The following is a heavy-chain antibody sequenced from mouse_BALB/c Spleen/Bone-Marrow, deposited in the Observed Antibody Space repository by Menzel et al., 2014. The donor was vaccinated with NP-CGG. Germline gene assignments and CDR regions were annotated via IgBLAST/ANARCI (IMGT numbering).Heavy chain of an antibody. CDR2: ISYSDIT. CDR3: ARSRGLRRDWYFDV. CDR1: GYSITSDYA. J-gene: IGHJ1*01. V-gene: IGHV3-2*02. Sequence: EVKLQESGPGLVKPSQSLSLPCTVTGYSITSDYAWNWIRQFPGNKLEWMGYISYSDITSYNPSLKSRISITRDTSKNQFFLQLNSVTTEDTATYYCARSRGLRRDWYFDVWGAGTTVTVSS. D-gene: IGHD2-4*01.